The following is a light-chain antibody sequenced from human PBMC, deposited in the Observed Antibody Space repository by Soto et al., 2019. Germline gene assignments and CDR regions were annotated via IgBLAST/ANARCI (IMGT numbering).Light chain of an antibody. V-gene: IGLV2-14*01. CDR3: CYYTRPSNHYF. J-gene: IGLJ1*01. Sequence: QSVLTQPASVSGSPGQSITISCTGTSSDIGGYDYVSWYQQRPGKAPKLMIYEVRYRPSGVFNGFSGSKSGNTASRTISGLQAEDAADYYCCYYTRPSNHYFFGSGTKVTVL. CDR1: SSDIGGYDY. CDR2: EVR.